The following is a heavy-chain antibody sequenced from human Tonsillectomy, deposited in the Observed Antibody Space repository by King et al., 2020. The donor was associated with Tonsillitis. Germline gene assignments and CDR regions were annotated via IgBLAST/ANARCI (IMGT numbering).Heavy chain of an antibody. CDR3: AREISGSPTYGSAFDI. CDR1: GGSISSGSHY. D-gene: IGHD1-26*01. V-gene: IGHV4-61*02. Sequence: VQLQESGPGLMKPSQTLSLTCTVSGGSISSGSHYWSWIRQPAGKEVEWIGRIYTSGSSNYNPSLNGRVTMSGGTSKNQLYLILSSVTAADTAVYYCAREISGSPTYGSAFDIWGQGTMVTVSP. CDR2: IYTSGSS. J-gene: IGHJ3*02.